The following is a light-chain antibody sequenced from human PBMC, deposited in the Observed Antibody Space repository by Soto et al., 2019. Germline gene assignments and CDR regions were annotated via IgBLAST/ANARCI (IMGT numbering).Light chain of an antibody. Sequence: QSALTQPRSVSGSPGQSVTISCTGTSSDVGAYNYVSWRQQHPGKAPKLVIYDVFQRPSGVPDRFSASKSGITASLTISGLQAEDEADYYCCSYAAGDSFKFGGGTKPPS. CDR3: CSYAAGDSFK. CDR2: DVF. V-gene: IGLV2-11*01. J-gene: IGLJ2*01. CDR1: SSDVGAYNY.